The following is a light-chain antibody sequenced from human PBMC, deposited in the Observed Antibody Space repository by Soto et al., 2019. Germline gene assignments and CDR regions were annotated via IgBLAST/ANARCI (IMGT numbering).Light chain of an antibody. CDR3: QQSYTVPLT. CDR2: LAS. J-gene: IGKJ1*01. V-gene: IGKV1-39*01. Sequence: DIQMPQSPSSLSASVGDRVTISCRVSQIIANFVNWYQQKPGKAPKLLICLASSLQSGVPSRFSGSGSGTDFTLTISSLQPEDFATYYCQQSYTVPLTFGQGTKVDIK. CDR1: QIIANF.